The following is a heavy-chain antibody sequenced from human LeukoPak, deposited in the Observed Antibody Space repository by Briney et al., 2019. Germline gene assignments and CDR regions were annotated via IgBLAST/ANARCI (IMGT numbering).Heavy chain of an antibody. CDR2: IYYSGST. CDR1: GGSISSSTYY. V-gene: IGHV4-39*07. D-gene: IGHD3-16*01. CDR3: ARDTSWGNWFDH. J-gene: IGHJ5*02. Sequence: SETLSFTCTVSGGSISSSTYYWGWIRQPPGKGLEWIGNIYYSGSTYYNPSLKSRVTISVDTSKNQFSLNLSSVTAADTAVYYCARDTSWGNWFDHWGQGTLVTVSS.